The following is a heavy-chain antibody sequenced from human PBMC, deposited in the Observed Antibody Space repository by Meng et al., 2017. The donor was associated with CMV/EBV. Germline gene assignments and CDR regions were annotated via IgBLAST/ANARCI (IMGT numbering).Heavy chain of an antibody. Sequence: GESLKISCAASGFTFSSYWMHWVRQAPGKGLVWVSRINSDGSSTSYADSVKGRFTISRDNAKNSLYLQMNSLRAEDTAVYYCASLEYDFWSGWKGMDVWGQGTTVTVSS. CDR1: GFTFSSYW. J-gene: IGHJ6*02. CDR2: INSDGSST. D-gene: IGHD3-3*01. CDR3: ASLEYDFWSGWKGMDV. V-gene: IGHV3-74*01.